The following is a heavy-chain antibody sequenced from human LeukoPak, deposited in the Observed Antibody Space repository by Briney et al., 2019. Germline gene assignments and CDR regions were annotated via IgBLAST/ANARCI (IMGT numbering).Heavy chain of an antibody. CDR3: ATDLSAAMGVGAFDI. J-gene: IGHJ3*02. CDR1: GYTLTELS. CDR2: FDPEDGET. D-gene: IGHD2-2*01. Sequence: ASVKVSCKVSGYTLTELSMHWVRQAPGKGLEWMGGFDPEDGETIYAQKFQGRVTMTEDTSTDTAYMELSSLRSEDTAVYYCATDLSAAMGVGAFDIWGQGTMVTVSS. V-gene: IGHV1-24*01.